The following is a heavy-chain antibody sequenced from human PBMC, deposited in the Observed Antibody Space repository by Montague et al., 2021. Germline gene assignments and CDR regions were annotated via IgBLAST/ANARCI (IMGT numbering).Heavy chain of an antibody. D-gene: IGHD2-21*01. CDR3: APTPHVIPFYFYMDV. CDR1: GFSLTTSGVG. Sequence: PALVKPTQTLTLTCTFSGFSLTTSGVGVGWIRQPPGKALEWLGAIYWDADKRYSPSLQNRLIITHDASRNQVILTLNDLDPMDTGTYFCAPTPHVIPFYFYMDVWGKGTTVTVSS. J-gene: IGHJ6*03. V-gene: IGHV2-5*02. CDR2: IYWDADK.